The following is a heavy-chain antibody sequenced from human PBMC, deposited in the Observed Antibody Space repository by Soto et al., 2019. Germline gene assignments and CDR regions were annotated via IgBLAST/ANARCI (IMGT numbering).Heavy chain of an antibody. V-gene: IGHV3-23*01. D-gene: IGHD1-26*01. Sequence: GGSLRLSCAASGFTFSSYAISWVRQAPGKGLEWVSAISGTGGTTYYTDSVKGRFTISRDNSKNTLFLHMNSLRAEDSAVYYCAKSGGTYYGPNYFDYWGQGTLVTVS. CDR2: ISGTGGTT. CDR1: GFTFSSYA. CDR3: AKSGGTYYGPNYFDY. J-gene: IGHJ4*02.